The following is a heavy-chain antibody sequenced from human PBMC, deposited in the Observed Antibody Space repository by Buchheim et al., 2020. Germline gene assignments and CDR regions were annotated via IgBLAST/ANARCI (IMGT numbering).Heavy chain of an antibody. D-gene: IGHD5-18*01. J-gene: IGHJ4*02. CDR3: ARMARDTAMVMGPYYFDY. Sequence: EVQLVESGGGLVQPGGSLRLSCAASGFTFSSYWMSWVRQAPGKGLEWVANIKQDGSEKYYVDSGKGRFTISRDKAKNSRYLQMNSLRAEDTAVYYCARMARDTAMVMGPYYFDYWGQGTL. CDR2: IKQDGSEK. V-gene: IGHV3-7*03. CDR1: GFTFSSYW.